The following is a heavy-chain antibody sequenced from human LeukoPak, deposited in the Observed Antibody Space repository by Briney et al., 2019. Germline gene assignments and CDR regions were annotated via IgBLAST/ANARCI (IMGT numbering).Heavy chain of an antibody. CDR2: ISGSGGST. CDR1: GFTFSSYG. J-gene: IGHJ4*02. CDR3: AKDRMINYYGSGSYYNGFDY. Sequence: GGSLRLSCAASGFTFSSYGMSWVRQAPGKGLEWVSAISGSGGSTYYADSVKGRFTISRDNSKNTLYLQMNSLRAEDTAVYYCAKDRMINYYGSGSYYNGFDYWGQGTLVTVSS. V-gene: IGHV3-23*01. D-gene: IGHD3-10*01.